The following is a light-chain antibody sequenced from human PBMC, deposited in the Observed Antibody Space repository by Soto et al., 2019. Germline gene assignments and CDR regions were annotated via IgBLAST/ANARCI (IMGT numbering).Light chain of an antibody. V-gene: IGKV3-15*01. Sequence: EFVLTQSPATLSVSPGERATLSCRSSQSVSSNLVWYQQKPGQAPRLLIYGASTRATGIPARFSGSGSGTEFTLTISSLQSEDFAVYYCQQYNNWPPITFGQGTRLEIK. CDR2: GAS. CDR1: QSVSSN. CDR3: QQYNNWPPIT. J-gene: IGKJ5*01.